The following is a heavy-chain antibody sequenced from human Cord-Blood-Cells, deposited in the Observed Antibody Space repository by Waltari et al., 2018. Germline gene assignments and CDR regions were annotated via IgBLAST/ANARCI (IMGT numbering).Heavy chain of an antibody. V-gene: IGHV1-2*02. CDR2: INPNSGGT. CDR1: GYTLPGYY. J-gene: IGHJ4*02. CDR3: ARAGGDYGDYD. D-gene: IGHD4-17*01. Sequence: QVQLVQPRAEVKKPGASAKVSCNVSGYTLPGYYMHWARQAPGQGLERMGWINPNSGGTNYAQKFQGRVTMTRDTSISTAYMELSRLRSDDTAVYYCARAGGDYGDYDWGQGTLVTVSS.